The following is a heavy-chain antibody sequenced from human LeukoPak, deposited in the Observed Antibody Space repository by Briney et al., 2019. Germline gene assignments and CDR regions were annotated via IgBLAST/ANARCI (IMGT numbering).Heavy chain of an antibody. J-gene: IGHJ4*02. CDR1: GYTFNSYG. CDR2: ISAYNDNT. D-gene: IGHD4-17*01. Sequence: ASVKVSCKASGYTFNSYGISWVRQAPGQGLEWMGWISAYNDNTNYAQKLQGRVTITTDTSTSTAYMELRSLRSDDTAVYYCATPGRYGDYVWDYWGQGTLVTVSS. CDR3: ATPGRYGDYVWDY. V-gene: IGHV1-18*01.